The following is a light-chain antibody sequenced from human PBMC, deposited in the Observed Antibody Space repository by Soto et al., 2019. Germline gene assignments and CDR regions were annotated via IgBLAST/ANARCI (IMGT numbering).Light chain of an antibody. J-gene: IGKJ1*01. Sequence: DIQMTQSPSTLSASVGDRVGINCRASQSISAWLAWYQQKPGKAPRLLIYKASTLEIGVPSRFSGSGSGTEFTLTISSLQPDDVATYYCQQYNDYSWTFGQGTMVDIK. CDR2: KAS. CDR1: QSISAW. V-gene: IGKV1-5*03. CDR3: QQYNDYSWT.